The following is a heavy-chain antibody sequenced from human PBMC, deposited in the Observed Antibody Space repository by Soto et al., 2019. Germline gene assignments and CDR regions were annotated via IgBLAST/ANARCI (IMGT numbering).Heavy chain of an antibody. CDR1: GFTFSRYA. D-gene: IGHD4-17*01. CDR2: ISVSGAST. Sequence: EVELLESGGGLVQPGGSLRLSCAASGFTFSRYAMSWVRQAPGKGLEWVSTISVSGASTHSADSVKGRFTISRDNAKNTVYLELTSLRAEDTAVYYCAKPEAVTTPVYSHGIDVWGQGTTVTVSS. CDR3: AKPEAVTTPVYSHGIDV. V-gene: IGHV3-23*01. J-gene: IGHJ6*02.